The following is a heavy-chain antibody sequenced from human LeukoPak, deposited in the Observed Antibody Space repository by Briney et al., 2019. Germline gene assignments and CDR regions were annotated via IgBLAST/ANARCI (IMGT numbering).Heavy chain of an antibody. J-gene: IGHJ4*02. Sequence: GGSLRLSCAASGFTFSSYAMSWVRQAPGKGLEWVSVIYSGGSTYYADSVKGRFTISRDNSKNTLYLQMNSLRAEDTAVYYCARATYYYDSSLGYWGQGTLVTVSS. CDR1: GFTFSSYA. CDR3: ARATYYYDSSLGY. CDR2: IYSGGST. D-gene: IGHD3-22*01. V-gene: IGHV3-66*01.